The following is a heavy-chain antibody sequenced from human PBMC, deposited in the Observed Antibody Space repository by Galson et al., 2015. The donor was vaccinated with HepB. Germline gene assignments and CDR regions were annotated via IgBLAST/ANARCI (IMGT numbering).Heavy chain of an antibody. CDR3: AKDAVCGSCSSGWYDP. Sequence: SLRLSCATSGFTFSDYAMTWVRQAPGKGLESVSVITNSGGNRYYADSVKGRFTISRENSKNTLYLQMNSLRAEDTAVYYCAKDAVCGSCSSGWYDPWGQGTLVTVSS. CDR2: ITNSGGNR. J-gene: IGHJ5*02. CDR1: GFTFSDYA. V-gene: IGHV3-23*01. D-gene: IGHD2-15*01.